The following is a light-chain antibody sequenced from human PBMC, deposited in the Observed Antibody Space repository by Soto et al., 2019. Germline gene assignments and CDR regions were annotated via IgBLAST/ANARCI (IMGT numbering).Light chain of an antibody. V-gene: IGKV1-39*01. J-gene: IGKJ1*01. Sequence: DIQMTQSPSSLSASIGDRVTISCRASQDVGAYVNWYQHKQGKAPRVLMYAASNLKSGVPPRFSGSGVGRDFTLTISDLQPEAFATYYCQHSYSTRTFGQGTKVERK. CDR3: QHSYSTRT. CDR1: QDVGAY. CDR2: AAS.